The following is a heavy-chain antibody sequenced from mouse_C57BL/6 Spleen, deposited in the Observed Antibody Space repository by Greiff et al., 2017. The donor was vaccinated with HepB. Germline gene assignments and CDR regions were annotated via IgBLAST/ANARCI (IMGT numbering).Heavy chain of an antibody. J-gene: IGHJ2*01. CDR2: IDPSDSYT. CDR3: ARSKGYDCGGY. CDR1: GYTFTSYW. D-gene: IGHD2-4*01. V-gene: IGHV1-50*01. Sequence: QVQLQQPGAELVKPGASVKLSCKASGYTFTSYWMQWVKQRPGQGPEWIGEIDPSDSYTNYNQKFKGKATLTVDTSSSTAYMQLSSLTSEDSAVYYCARSKGYDCGGYWGQGTTLTVSS.